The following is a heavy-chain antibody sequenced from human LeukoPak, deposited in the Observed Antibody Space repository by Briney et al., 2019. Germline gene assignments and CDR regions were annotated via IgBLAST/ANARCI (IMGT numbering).Heavy chain of an antibody. J-gene: IGHJ4*02. V-gene: IGHV3-30*02. Sequence: GGSLRLSCAASGFTFSSVGMHWVRQAPGKGLEWVAFIEYDGSNQYYANSVKGRFTFSRDNFRNTLYLQMDSLRPEDTAVYYCAKGFRYHFDYWGQGSLVTVPS. CDR2: IEYDGSNQ. D-gene: IGHD1-14*01. CDR3: AKGFRYHFDY. CDR1: GFTFSSVG.